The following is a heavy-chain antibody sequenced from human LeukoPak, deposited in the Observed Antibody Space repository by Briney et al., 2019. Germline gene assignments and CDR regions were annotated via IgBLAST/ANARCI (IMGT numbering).Heavy chain of an antibody. CDR3: AKAFVFTVGHRTAPDY. J-gene: IGHJ4*02. V-gene: IGHV3-23*01. Sequence: GGSLRLSCAASGFTFSSYAMSWVRQAPGKGLEWVSAISGSGGSTYYADSVKGRFTISRDNSKNTLYLQMNSLRAEDTAVYYCAKAFVFTVGHRTAPDYWGQGTLVTVSS. CDR1: GFTFSSYA. D-gene: IGHD4-11*01. CDR2: ISGSGGST.